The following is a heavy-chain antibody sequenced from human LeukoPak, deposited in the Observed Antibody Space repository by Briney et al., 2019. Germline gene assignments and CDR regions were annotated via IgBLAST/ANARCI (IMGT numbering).Heavy chain of an antibody. CDR3: AVRVVPAATAVDY. CDR1: GGSISSYY. D-gene: IGHD2-2*01. V-gene: IGHV4-4*07. CDR2: IYTSGSP. J-gene: IGHJ4*02. Sequence: SETLSLTCTVSGGSISSYYWSWIRQPAGKGLEWIGRIYTSGSPKYNPSLKSRVTMSVDTSKNQFSLKLSSVTAADTAVYYCAVRVVPAATAVDYWGQGTLVTVSS.